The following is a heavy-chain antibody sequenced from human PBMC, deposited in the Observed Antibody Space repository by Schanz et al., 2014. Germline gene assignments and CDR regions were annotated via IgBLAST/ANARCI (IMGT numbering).Heavy chain of an antibody. J-gene: IGHJ4*02. CDR3: FSMHYGNSVY. V-gene: IGHV3-72*01. CDR2: VRNRRNSDII. D-gene: IGHD1-7*01. CDR1: GFTVSDHY. Sequence: EVQLVESGGGLVQPGGSLRLSCAVSGFTVSDHYMDWVRQAPGKGLEWLGRVRNRRNSDIIEYAASVEGRFTISRGESKNSVYLQMNSLQTDDTAVYYCFSMHYGNSVYWGQGTLVTVSS.